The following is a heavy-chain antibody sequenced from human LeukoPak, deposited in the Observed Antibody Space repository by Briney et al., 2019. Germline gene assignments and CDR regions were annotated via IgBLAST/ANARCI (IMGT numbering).Heavy chain of an antibody. Sequence: ASVKVSCKASGYTFTSYDINWVRQATGQGLEWMGWMNPNSGNTGYAQKFQGRVAITRNTSISTAYMELSSLRSEDTAVYYCARSVMVRGVITFDYWGQGTLVTVSS. D-gene: IGHD3-10*01. CDR1: GYTFTSYD. V-gene: IGHV1-8*03. CDR3: ARSVMVRGVITFDY. J-gene: IGHJ4*02. CDR2: MNPNSGNT.